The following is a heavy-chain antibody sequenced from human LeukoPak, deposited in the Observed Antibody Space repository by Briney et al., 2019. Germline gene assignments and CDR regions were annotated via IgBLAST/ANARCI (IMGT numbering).Heavy chain of an antibody. J-gene: IGHJ6*02. Sequence: PSETLSLTCTVSGGSISSGNYYWTWIRQPPGKGLEWIGYIYYSGSTYYNPSLKSRVTISVDTSRNQFSLKLSSVTAADTAVYYCARLGYCSSTSCSLYGMDVWGQGTTVTVSS. CDR1: GGSISSGNYY. D-gene: IGHD2-2*01. V-gene: IGHV4-30-4*01. CDR2: IYYSGST. CDR3: ARLGYCSSTSCSLYGMDV.